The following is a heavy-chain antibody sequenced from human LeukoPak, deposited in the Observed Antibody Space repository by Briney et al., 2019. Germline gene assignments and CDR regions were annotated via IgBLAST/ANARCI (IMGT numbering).Heavy chain of an antibody. CDR1: GFTFNSFN. CDR3: IPGIGGDYFDY. J-gene: IGHJ4*02. CDR2: ISSSSSTI. Sequence: GALRIFCSGSGFTFNSFNMNWVRQASGEGVEWVSYISSSSSTIYYADSVKGRFTISRDNAKNSLYLQMNSLRAEDTAVYYCIPGIGGDYFDYWGQGTLVTVSS. D-gene: IGHD2-15*01. V-gene: IGHV3-48*04.